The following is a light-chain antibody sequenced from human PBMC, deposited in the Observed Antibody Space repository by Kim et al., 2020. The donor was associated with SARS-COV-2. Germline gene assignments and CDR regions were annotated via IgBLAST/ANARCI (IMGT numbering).Light chain of an antibody. V-gene: IGLV2-14*03. CDR1: SSDVGGYNY. Sequence: GQSLTIACTGTSSDVGGYNYVSWYQQHPGKAPKLMIYDVSNRPSGVSTRFSGSKSGNTASLTISGLQAEDEVDYYCSSYTSSSTYVFGTGTKVTVL. CDR2: DVS. J-gene: IGLJ1*01. CDR3: SSYTSSSTYV.